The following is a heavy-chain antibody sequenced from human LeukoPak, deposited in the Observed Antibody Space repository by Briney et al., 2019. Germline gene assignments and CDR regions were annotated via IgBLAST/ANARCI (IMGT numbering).Heavy chain of an antibody. V-gene: IGHV3-33*01. D-gene: IGHD2-21*02. CDR1: GFTFSSYG. CDR2: IWYDGSNK. CDR3: ARDPCGGDCYSGDY. J-gene: IGHJ4*02. Sequence: GGSLRLSCAASGFTFSSYGMHWVRQAPGQGLEWVAVIWYDGSNKYYADSVKGRFTISRDNSKNMQYLQMNSLRAEATAVYYCARDPCGGDCYSGDYWGQGTLVTVSS.